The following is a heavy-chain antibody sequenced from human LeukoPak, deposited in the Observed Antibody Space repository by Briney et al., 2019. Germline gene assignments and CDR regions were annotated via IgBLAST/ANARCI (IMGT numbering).Heavy chain of an antibody. CDR1: GYTFTDYY. D-gene: IGHD1-26*01. Sequence: GASVKVSCKASGYTFTDYYMHWVRQAPGQGLEWMGWISVYNGNTNYAQKLQGRATMTTDTSTSTAYMELRSLRSDDTAVYYCARDGAISGSNADYWGQGTLVTVSS. CDR2: ISVYNGNT. J-gene: IGHJ4*02. CDR3: ARDGAISGSNADY. V-gene: IGHV1-18*04.